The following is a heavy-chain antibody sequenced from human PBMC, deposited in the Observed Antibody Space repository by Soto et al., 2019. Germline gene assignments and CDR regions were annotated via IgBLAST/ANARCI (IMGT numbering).Heavy chain of an antibody. Sequence: SVKVSCKASGGSFSSYAISWVRQAPGQGLEWMGGIIPIFGSANYAQKFQGRVTITADESTSTAYMELSSLRSEDTAVYYCALTYCTNGACYESSSWNHLINWGQGTLVTVSS. D-gene: IGHD2-8*01. CDR1: GGSFSSYA. CDR2: IIPIFGSA. V-gene: IGHV1-69*13. J-gene: IGHJ4*02. CDR3: ALTYCTNGACYESSSWNHLIN.